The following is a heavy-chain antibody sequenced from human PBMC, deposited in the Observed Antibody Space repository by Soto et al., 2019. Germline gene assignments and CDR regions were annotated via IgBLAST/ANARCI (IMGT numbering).Heavy chain of an antibody. D-gene: IGHD3-10*01. CDR1: GFTFSRFA. J-gene: IGHJ4*02. Sequence: EAQMLESGGGLVQPGGSLRLSCVASGFTFSRFAMSWVRQAPGKGLEWVSAISNSGGSTYYADSVKGRFTISRDNAKNTLYLQMSSLRAEDTALYYCSSSSPASDYWGQGTLVTVSS. V-gene: IGHV3-23*01. CDR2: ISNSGGST. CDR3: SSSSPASDY.